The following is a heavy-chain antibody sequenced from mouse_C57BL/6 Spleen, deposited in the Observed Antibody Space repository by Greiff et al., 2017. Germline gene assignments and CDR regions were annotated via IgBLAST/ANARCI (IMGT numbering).Heavy chain of an antibody. CDR1: GYTFTSYW. D-gene: IGHD2-2*01. Sequence: QVQLQQPGAELVKPGASVKLSCKASGYTFTSYWMHWVKQRPGQGLEWIGMIHPNSGSTNYNEKFKSKATLTVDKSSSTAYMQPSSLTSEDSAVYYCARFMVTTGFDYWGQGTTLTVSS. CDR2: IHPNSGST. J-gene: IGHJ2*01. CDR3: ARFMVTTGFDY. V-gene: IGHV1-64*01.